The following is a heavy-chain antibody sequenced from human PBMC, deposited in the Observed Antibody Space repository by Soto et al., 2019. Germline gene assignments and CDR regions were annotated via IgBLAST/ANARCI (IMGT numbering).Heavy chain of an antibody. V-gene: IGHV3-30*09. CDR3: ARQGIGARKYHSRYLDV. J-gene: IGHJ6*02. CDR2: ISSDGSSK. D-gene: IGHD6-6*01. CDR1: GFTFSDHA. Sequence: PGGSLRLSCAASGFTFSDHAIHWVRQAPGRGLEWVALISSDGSSKYFAESVKGRFAVSRDTSTNTMSLHMNSLTTEDTAVYYCARQGIGARKYHSRYLDVWGQGTAVTVSS.